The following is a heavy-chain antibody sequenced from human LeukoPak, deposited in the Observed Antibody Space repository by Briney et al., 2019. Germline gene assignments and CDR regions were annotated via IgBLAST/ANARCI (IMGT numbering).Heavy chain of an antibody. Sequence: PSETLSLTCTVSGGSISSYYWNWIRQPPGKRLEWLGYIHYSGSTKYNPSLESRVTISLDTAKNQFSLRLSSLTAADTAVYYCARGEGQAVSAFDYWGQGMLVTVSS. CDR3: ARGEGQAVSAFDY. D-gene: IGHD2-21*02. CDR2: IHYSGST. V-gene: IGHV4-59*01. J-gene: IGHJ4*02. CDR1: GGSISSYY.